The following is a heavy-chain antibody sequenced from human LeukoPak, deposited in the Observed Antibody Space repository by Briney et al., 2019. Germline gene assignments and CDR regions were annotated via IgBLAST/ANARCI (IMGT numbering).Heavy chain of an antibody. CDR3: ARDPLYDYVWGSYQIPPGAFDI. J-gene: IGHJ3*02. CDR1: GYTFTSYY. V-gene: IGHV1-46*01. CDR2: INPSGGST. Sequence: GASAKVSCKASGYTFTSYYMHWARQAPGQGLEWMGIINPSGGSTSYAQKFQGRVTMTRDMSTSTVYMELSSLRSEDTAVYYCARDPLYDYVWGSYQIPPGAFDIWGQGTMVTVSS. D-gene: IGHD3-16*02.